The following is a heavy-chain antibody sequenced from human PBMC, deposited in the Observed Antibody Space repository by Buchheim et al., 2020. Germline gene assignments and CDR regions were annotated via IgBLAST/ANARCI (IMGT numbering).Heavy chain of an antibody. J-gene: IGHJ6*02. CDR3: ATSHDYYYYYGLDV. CDR1: GDSSSTSHW. Sequence: QVQLQESGPGLVQPSGTLSLTCGVSGDSSSTSHWWSWVRQAPGKGLEWIGEIYQSGSANYSPSLRSRVTMSIDRSNHHISPKLNSVTAADSAVYYCATSHDYYYYYGLDVWGQGTT. V-gene: IGHV4-4*02. D-gene: IGHD2/OR15-2a*01. CDR2: IYQSGSA.